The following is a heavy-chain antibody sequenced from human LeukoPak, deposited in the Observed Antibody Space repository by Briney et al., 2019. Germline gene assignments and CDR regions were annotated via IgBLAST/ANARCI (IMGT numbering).Heavy chain of an antibody. D-gene: IGHD4-17*01. J-gene: IGHJ4*02. CDR2: ISYDGSNK. Sequence: PGGSLRLSCAASGFTFSSYGMHWVRQAPGKGLDWVAVISYDGSNKYYADSVKGRFTISRDNSKNTLYLQMNSLRAEDTAVYYCAKDTSTVTPYYFDYWGQGTLVTVSS. V-gene: IGHV3-30*18. CDR3: AKDTSTVTPYYFDY. CDR1: GFTFSSYG.